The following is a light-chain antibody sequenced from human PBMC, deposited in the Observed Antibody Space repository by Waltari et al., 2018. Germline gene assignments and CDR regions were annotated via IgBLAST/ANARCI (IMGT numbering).Light chain of an antibody. CDR1: QFVTNN. J-gene: IGKJ1*01. CDR2: NAS. Sequence: IVVTQSTATLSMSLGERVTLSGRASQFVTNNFAWFQQRPGQAPRLLIYNASTRATDIPARFSGSGSGTEFTLTINSLQSEDLAIYYCQVRTSWLWTFGQGTKV. CDR3: QVRTSWLWT. V-gene: IGKV3-15*01.